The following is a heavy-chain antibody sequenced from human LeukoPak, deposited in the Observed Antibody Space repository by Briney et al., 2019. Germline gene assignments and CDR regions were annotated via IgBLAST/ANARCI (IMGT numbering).Heavy chain of an antibody. CDR2: IYTSGST. CDR1: GNSISSGDNY. J-gene: IGHJ4*02. Sequence: SETLSLTCTVSGNSISSGDNYWSWIRQPAGKGLEWIGRIYTSGSTNYNPSLKSRVTMSVDTSKNQFSLKLTSVSAADTAVYYCARVAYSSSWYYFDYWGQGTLVTVSS. D-gene: IGHD6-13*01. V-gene: IGHV4-61*02. CDR3: ARVAYSSSWYYFDY.